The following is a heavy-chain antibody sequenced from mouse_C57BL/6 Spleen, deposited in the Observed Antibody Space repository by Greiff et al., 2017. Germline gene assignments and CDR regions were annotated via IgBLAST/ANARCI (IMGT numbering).Heavy chain of an antibody. V-gene: IGHV5-15*01. CDR1: GFTFSDYG. Sequence: EVKLVESGGGLVQPGGSLKLSCAASGFTFSDYGMAWVRQAPRKGPECVAFISNLAYSIYYADTVTGRFTISRENAKNTLYLEMSSLRSEDTAMYYCARHLGSNAMDYWGQGTSVTVSS. J-gene: IGHJ4*01. CDR2: ISNLAYSI. CDR3: ARHLGSNAMDY.